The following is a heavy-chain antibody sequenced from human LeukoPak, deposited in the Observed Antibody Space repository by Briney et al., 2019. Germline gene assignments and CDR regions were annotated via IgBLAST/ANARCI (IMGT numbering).Heavy chain of an antibody. CDR1: GFTFGDYA. V-gene: IGHV3-23*01. CDR3: AKTRPLDSSSWSHGDY. D-gene: IGHD6-13*01. CDR2: ISGSGDST. J-gene: IGHJ4*02. Sequence: GGSLRLSCTASGFTFGDYAMSWVRQAPGKGLEWVSAISGSGDSTYYGDSVKGRFTISRDNSKNTLYLQMNSLRAEDTAVYYCAKTRPLDSSSWSHGDYWGQGTLVTVSS.